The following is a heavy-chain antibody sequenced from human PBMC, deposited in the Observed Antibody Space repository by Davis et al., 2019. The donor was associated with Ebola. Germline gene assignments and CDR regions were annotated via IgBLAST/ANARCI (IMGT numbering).Heavy chain of an antibody. CDR2: INVYNGHT. Sequence: ASVKVSCKPSGYTFSGYAISWVRQAPGQGLEWIGRINVYNGHTNYAQNFQGRVTVSTETSTSIAYMELRSLRSDDTALYYCARDATTVTTIWFDPWGQGTLVTVSS. CDR1: GYTFSGYA. CDR3: ARDATTVTTIWFDP. V-gene: IGHV1-18*01. J-gene: IGHJ5*02. D-gene: IGHD4-17*01.